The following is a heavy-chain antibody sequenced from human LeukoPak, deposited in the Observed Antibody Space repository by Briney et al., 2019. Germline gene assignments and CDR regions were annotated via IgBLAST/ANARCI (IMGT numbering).Heavy chain of an antibody. J-gene: IGHJ4*02. V-gene: IGHV3-33*06. Sequence: GRSLRLSCAASGFTFSSYGMHWVRQAPGKGLEWVAVIWYDGSNKYYADSVKGRFTVSRDNSKNTLFLQMNSLRAEDTAVYYCAKDGGLWVSAHWGDSWGRGTLVTVSS. CDR1: GFTFSSYG. D-gene: IGHD7-27*01. CDR2: IWYDGSNK. CDR3: AKDGGLWVSAHWGDS.